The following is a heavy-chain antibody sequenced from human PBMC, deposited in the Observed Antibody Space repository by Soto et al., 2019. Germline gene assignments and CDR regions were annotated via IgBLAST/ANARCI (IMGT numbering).Heavy chain of an antibody. CDR1: GFTFSSYS. D-gene: IGHD3-22*01. CDR3: ARAQDYYDSSGYYYVEWRDFDY. J-gene: IGHJ4*02. Sequence: GGSLRLSCAASGFTFSSYSMNWVRQAPGKGLEWVSSISSSSSYIYYADSVKGRFTISRDNAKNSLYLQMNSLRAEDTAVYYCARAQDYYDSSGYYYVEWRDFDYWGQGTLVTVSS. CDR2: ISSSSSYI. V-gene: IGHV3-21*01.